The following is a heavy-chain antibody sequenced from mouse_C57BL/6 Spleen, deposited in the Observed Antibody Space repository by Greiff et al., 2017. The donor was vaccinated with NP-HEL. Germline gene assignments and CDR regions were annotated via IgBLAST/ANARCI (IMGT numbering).Heavy chain of an antibody. V-gene: IGHV1-52*01. J-gene: IGHJ4*01. Sequence: VQLQQSGAELVRPGSSVKLSCKASGYTFTSYWMHWVKQRPIQGLEWIGNIDPSDSETHYNQKFKDKATLTVDKSSSTAYMQLSSLTSADSAVYCCARPLTTGAMDYWGRGTSVTVSS. CDR3: ARPLTTGAMDY. CDR1: GYTFTSYW. CDR2: IDPSDSET. D-gene: IGHD1-1*01.